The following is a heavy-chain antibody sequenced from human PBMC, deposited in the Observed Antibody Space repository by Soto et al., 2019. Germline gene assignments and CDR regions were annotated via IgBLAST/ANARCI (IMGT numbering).Heavy chain of an antibody. CDR1: GGTFSSYA. Sequence: GASVKVSCKASGGTFSSYAISWVRQAPGQGLEWMGGIIPIFGTANYAQKFQGRVTITADESTSTAYMELSSLRSEDTAVYYCARWGSSGGAMVTASYYYYGMDVWGQGTTVTVSS. D-gene: IGHD5-18*01. J-gene: IGHJ6*02. CDR2: IIPIFGTA. V-gene: IGHV1-69*13. CDR3: ARWGSSGGAMVTASYYYYGMDV.